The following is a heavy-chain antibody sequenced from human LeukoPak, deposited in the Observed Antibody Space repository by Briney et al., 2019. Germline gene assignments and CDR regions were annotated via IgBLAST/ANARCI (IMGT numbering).Heavy chain of an antibody. D-gene: IGHD3-10*01. J-gene: IGHJ4*02. CDR3: ATWPTTWYGEDY. V-gene: IGHV3-53*01. CDR2: IYGGGGT. CDR1: GITVSNNY. Sequence: GGSLRLPCAASGITVSNNYMAWVRQAPGKGLEWVSVIYGGGGTYYVPSARGRFTISRDNSQNTLYLQMNSLRAEDTAVYYCATWPTTWYGEDYWGQGTLVTVSS.